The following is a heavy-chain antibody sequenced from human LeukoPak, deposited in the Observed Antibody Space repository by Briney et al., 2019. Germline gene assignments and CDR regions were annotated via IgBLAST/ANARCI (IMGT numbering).Heavy chain of an antibody. D-gene: IGHD3-10*01. Sequence: GGSLRLSCAASGFTFSSYGMHWVRQAPGKGLEWVAVIWYDGSNKYYADSVKGRFTISRDNSKNTLYLQMNSLGAEDTAVYYCAREPHYYGSGPFDYWGQGTLVTVSS. CDR1: GFTFSSYG. J-gene: IGHJ4*02. CDR2: IWYDGSNK. CDR3: AREPHYYGSGPFDY. V-gene: IGHV3-33*01.